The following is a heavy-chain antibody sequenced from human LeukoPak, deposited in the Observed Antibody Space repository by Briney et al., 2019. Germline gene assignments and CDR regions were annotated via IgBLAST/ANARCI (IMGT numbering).Heavy chain of an antibody. CDR1: GYTLTELS. CDR2: SDPEDGET. J-gene: IGHJ4*02. D-gene: IGHD4-17*01. V-gene: IGHV1-24*01. CDR3: ATDQGYGVLD. Sequence: ASVKVSCMVSGYTLTELSMHWVRQAPGKGLEWMGGSDPEDGETIYAQKLQGTVTMTEDTSTDTAYMELSSLRSEDTAVYYCATDQGYGVLDWGQGTLVTVSS.